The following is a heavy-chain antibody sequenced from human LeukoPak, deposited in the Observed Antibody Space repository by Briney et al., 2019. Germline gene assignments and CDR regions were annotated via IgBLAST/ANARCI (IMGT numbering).Heavy chain of an antibody. CDR2: ISTDGSAT. CDR1: GFTFSNHW. V-gene: IGHV3-74*01. CDR3: ARDKTTVTTFDF. D-gene: IGHD4-17*01. Sequence: PGGSLRLSCAASGFTFSNHWMHWVRQVPGKGLVWVSRISTDGSATTYADSVKGRFTISRDNDKNTLYLQMNSLSGEDTALYYCARDKTTVTTFDFWGQGTVVSVSS. J-gene: IGHJ4*02.